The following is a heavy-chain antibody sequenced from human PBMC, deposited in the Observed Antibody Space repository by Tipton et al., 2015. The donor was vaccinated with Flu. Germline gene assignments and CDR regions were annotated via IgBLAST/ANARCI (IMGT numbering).Heavy chain of an antibody. D-gene: IGHD2-15*01. J-gene: IGHJ4*02. V-gene: IGHV3-21*06. CDR2: ISTSSSYI. CDR1: GFSFNRFN. Sequence: SLRLSCVASGFSFNRFNMNWVRRAPGKGLEWVSSISTSSSYIYYRDSVKGRFTISRDNARNLLYLQMDSVRAEDTAVYYCARDMEEHCSGGGCTVFDYWGQGNLVTVSS. CDR3: ARDMEEHCSGGGCTVFDY.